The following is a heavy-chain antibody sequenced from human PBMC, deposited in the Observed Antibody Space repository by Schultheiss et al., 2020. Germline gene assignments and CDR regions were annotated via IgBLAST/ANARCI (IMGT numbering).Heavy chain of an antibody. CDR3: AKGEGGCSSASCSLLFDY. CDR1: GFTFSSYA. J-gene: IGHJ4*02. CDR2: ISGSGGST. Sequence: GESLKIACAASGFTFSSYAMNWVRQAPGKGLEWVSTISGSGGSTYYADSVKGRFTISRDNSKNTLYLQMNSLRAEDTAVYYCAKGEGGCSSASCSLLFDYWGQGTLVTVSS. D-gene: IGHD2-2*01. V-gene: IGHV3-23*01.